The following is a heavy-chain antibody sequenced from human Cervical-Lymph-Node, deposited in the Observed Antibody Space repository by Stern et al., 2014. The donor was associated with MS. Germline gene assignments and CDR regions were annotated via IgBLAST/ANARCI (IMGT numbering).Heavy chain of an antibody. CDR1: GGSISSGGYS. CDR3: ARSSTVTPNAFDI. V-gene: IGHV4-30-2*01. J-gene: IGHJ3*02. CDR2: IYHSGST. D-gene: IGHD4-17*01. Sequence: QLQLQESGSGLVKPSQTLSLTCAVSGGSISSGGYSWSWIRQPPGKGLEWNGYIYHSGSTYYNQSLQSRVTISVDRSKNQFSLKLSSVTAADTAVYYCARSSTVTPNAFDIWGQGTMVTVSS.